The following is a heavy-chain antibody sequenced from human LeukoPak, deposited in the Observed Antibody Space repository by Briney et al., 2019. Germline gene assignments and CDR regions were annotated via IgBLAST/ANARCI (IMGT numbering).Heavy chain of an antibody. CDR3: ARHRPYDSTDY. D-gene: IGHD3-22*01. V-gene: IGHV4-59*08. Sequence: PSETLPLTCTVSGGSISSYYWSWIRQPPGKGLEWIGYIYYSGSTNYNPSLKSRVTISVDTSKNQFSLKLSSVTAADTAVYYCARHRPYDSTDYWGQGTLVTVSS. J-gene: IGHJ4*02. CDR2: IYYSGST. CDR1: GGSISSYY.